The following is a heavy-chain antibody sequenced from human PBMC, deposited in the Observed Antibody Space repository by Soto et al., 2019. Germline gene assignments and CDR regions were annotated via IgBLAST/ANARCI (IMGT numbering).Heavy chain of an antibody. CDR3: ASSTTAIAARPGGYYYGMDV. CDR1: GDSVSSNSAA. V-gene: IGHV6-1*01. Sequence: PSQTLSLTCAISGDSVSSNSAAWNWIRQSPSRGLEWLGRTYYRSKWYNDYAVSVKSRITINPDTSKNQFSLQLNSVTPEDTAVYYCASSTTAIAARPGGYYYGMDVWGQGTTVSVYS. J-gene: IGHJ6*02. CDR2: TYYRSKWYN. D-gene: IGHD6-6*01.